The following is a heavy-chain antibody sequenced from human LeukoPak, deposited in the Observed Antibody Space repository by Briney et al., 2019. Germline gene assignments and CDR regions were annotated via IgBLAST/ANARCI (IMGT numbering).Heavy chain of an antibody. CDR3: AKDLYTSRYACCFDY. V-gene: IGHV3-20*04. CDR1: GFTFDDYA. CDR2: INWNGGST. D-gene: IGHD6-13*01. J-gene: IGHJ4*02. Sequence: GGSLRLSCAASGFTFDDYAMTWVRQAPGKGLEWVSGINWNGGSTGYADSVKGRFTISRDYSTSMVFLQMNTLRAEDTAVYYCAKDLYTSRYACCFDYWGQGTLVTVSS.